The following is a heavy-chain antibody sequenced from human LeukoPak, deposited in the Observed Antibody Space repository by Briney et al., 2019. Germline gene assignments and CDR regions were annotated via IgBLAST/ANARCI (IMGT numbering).Heavy chain of an antibody. D-gene: IGHD3-22*01. V-gene: IGHV4-4*07. CDR3: ARAERQFYYDSSGSSYYYMDV. Sequence: PSETLSLTCTVSGGSINPYYWNWIRQSAGKGLEWIGRIQSSGSTNYNPSLRGRLTISVDKSQNQFSPKLTSVTAADTAVYYCARAERQFYYDSSGSSYYYMDVWGKGTTVAVSS. CDR2: IQSSGST. CDR1: GGSINPYY. J-gene: IGHJ6*03.